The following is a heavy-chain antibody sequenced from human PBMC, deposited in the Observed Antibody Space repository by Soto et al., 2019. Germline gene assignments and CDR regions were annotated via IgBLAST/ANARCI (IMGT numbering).Heavy chain of an antibody. D-gene: IGHD3-3*01. Sequence: GGSLRLSCAASGFTFSSYAMHWVRQAPGKGLEWVAVISYDGSNKYYADSVKGRFTISRDNSKNTLYLQMNSLRAEDTAVYYCARDSDVRFLYYYGMDVWGQGTTVTVSS. CDR2: ISYDGSNK. V-gene: IGHV3-30-3*01. CDR3: ARDSDVRFLYYYGMDV. CDR1: GFTFSSYA. J-gene: IGHJ6*02.